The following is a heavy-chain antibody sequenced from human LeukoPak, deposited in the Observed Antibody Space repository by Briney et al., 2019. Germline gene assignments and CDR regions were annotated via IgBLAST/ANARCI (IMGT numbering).Heavy chain of an antibody. D-gene: IGHD3-22*01. CDR2: IYHSGST. V-gene: IGHV4-4*02. CDR3: AKDRSYYDSSGPHGMDV. J-gene: IGHJ6*02. Sequence: PSETLSLTCAVSGGSISSSNWWSWVRQPPGKGLEWIGEIYHSGSTNYNPSLKSRVTISVDKSKNQFSLKLSSVTAADTAVYYCAKDRSYYDSSGPHGMDVWGQGTTVTVSS. CDR1: GGSISSSNW.